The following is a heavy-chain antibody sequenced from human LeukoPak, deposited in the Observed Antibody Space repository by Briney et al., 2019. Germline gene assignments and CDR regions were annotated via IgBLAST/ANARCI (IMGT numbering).Heavy chain of an antibody. D-gene: IGHD3-10*01. CDR3: ARDNSVGDIAWWFDS. Sequence: ASVKVSCKASGYTFIKNWMHWVRQAPGQGLEWMGLINPTGTSTLYAQKFQDRVTMTRDMSTSTDYMELNSLRSEDTAIYYCARDNSVGDIAWWFDSWGQGTLVIVSS. CDR2: INPTGTST. CDR1: GYTFIKNW. V-gene: IGHV1-46*01. J-gene: IGHJ5*01.